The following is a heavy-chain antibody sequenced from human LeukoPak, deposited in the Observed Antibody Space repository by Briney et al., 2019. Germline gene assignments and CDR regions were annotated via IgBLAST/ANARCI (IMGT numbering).Heavy chain of an antibody. CDR3: AKSKEIAAAGELLDY. V-gene: IGHV3-23*01. CDR2: ISGSGGTT. Sequence: TGGSLRLSCAASGFTFSSYAMSWVRQAPGKGLEWVSAISGSGGTTYYADSVKGRFTISRDNSKNTLYLQMNSLRAEDTAVYHCAKSKEIAAAGELLDYWGQGTLVTVSS. CDR1: GFTFSSYA. D-gene: IGHD6-13*01. J-gene: IGHJ4*02.